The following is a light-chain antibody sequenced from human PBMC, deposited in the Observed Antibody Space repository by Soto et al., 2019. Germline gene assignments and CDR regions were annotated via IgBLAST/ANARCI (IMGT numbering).Light chain of an antibody. CDR1: SSDVGSYNY. J-gene: IGLJ1*01. CDR3: SSYTSGSTLYV. CDR2: ASS. Sequence: QSALTQPASVSGSPGQSITISCTGTSSDVGSYNYVSWYQHHPGKAPRLMIYASSNRPSGVSHRFSGSRSGSTASLPISGLQAEDEADYYCSSYTSGSTLYVFGTGTKLTVL. V-gene: IGLV2-14*01.